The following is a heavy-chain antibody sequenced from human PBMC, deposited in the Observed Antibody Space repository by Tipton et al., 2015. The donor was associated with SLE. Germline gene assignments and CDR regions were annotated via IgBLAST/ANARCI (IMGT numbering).Heavy chain of an antibody. Sequence: SLRLSCAASGFTVSSNYMTWVRQAPGRGLEWVSVINRGGSTYYADSVKGRFIISRDNSKNTLYLQMNSLRAEDTAVYYCARSHRDYWYYDLWGRGTLVTVSS. V-gene: IGHV3-53*01. CDR3: ARSHRDYWYYDL. D-gene: IGHD1-14*01. J-gene: IGHJ2*01. CDR1: GFTVSSNY. CDR2: INRGGST.